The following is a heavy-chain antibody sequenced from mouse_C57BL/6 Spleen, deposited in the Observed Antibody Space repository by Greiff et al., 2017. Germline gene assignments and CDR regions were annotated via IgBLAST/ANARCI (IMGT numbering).Heavy chain of an antibody. CDR1: GYNFTSYW. D-gene: IGHD3-2*02. Sequence: QVQLQQPGAELVKPGASVKLSCKASGYNFTSYWMQWVKQRPGQGLEWIGEIDPSDSYTNYTQKFKGKATLTVDTSSSTAYMQLSSRTSEDSAVYFCARWRWTAQVYDAMDYWGQGTSVTVSS. J-gene: IGHJ4*01. CDR2: IDPSDSYT. CDR3: ARWRWTAQVYDAMDY. V-gene: IGHV1-50*01.